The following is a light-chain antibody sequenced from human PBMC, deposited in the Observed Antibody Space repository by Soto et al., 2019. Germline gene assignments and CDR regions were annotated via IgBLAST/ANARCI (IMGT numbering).Light chain of an antibody. CDR1: QTVSNDF. Sequence: ENVLTQSPGTLSLSPGERATLSCRASQTVSNDFVAWYQQKPGQAPRLLISGASNRATGIPDMFSGSGSGTDFTLTISRLEPEDSAMYYCQQYGGSPLVTFGGGTKVEIK. J-gene: IGKJ4*01. V-gene: IGKV3-20*01. CDR3: QQYGGSPLVT. CDR2: GAS.